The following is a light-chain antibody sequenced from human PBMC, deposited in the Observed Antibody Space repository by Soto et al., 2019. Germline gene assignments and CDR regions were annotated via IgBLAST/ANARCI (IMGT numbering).Light chain of an antibody. Sequence: DIQMTQSPSSLSASVGDRVTITCRASQSISSYFNWYQQKPGKAPKPLIYAASSLQSGDPSRFSGSGSGTDFTLTISSLQPEDFAAYSCQQSYSSPLTVSQGTKVEIK. V-gene: IGKV1-39*01. J-gene: IGKJ1*01. CDR1: QSISSY. CDR2: AAS. CDR3: QQSYSSPLT.